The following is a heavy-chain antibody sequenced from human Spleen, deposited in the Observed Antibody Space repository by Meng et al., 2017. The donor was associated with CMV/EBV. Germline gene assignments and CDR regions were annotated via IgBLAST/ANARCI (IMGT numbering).Heavy chain of an antibody. Sequence: GESLKISCAASGFTFSSYGMHWVRQAPGKGLEWVAFIRYDGSNKYYADSVKGRFTISRDNSKNTLYLQMNSLRAEDTAVYFCAKARRVLYYFDYWGQGTLVTVSS. V-gene: IGHV3-30*02. J-gene: IGHJ4*02. CDR2: IRYDGSNK. CDR1: GFTFSSYG. CDR3: AKARRVLYYFDY.